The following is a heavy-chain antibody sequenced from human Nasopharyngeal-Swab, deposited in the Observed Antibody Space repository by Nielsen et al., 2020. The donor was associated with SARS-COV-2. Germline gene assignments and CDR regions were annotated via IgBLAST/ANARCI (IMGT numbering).Heavy chain of an antibody. D-gene: IGHD3-22*01. Sequence: GGSLRLSCAASGFTFSNFAMSWVRQAPGKGLEWVSVISGDSDSTYYTDSVRGRFTISRDNAKNSLYLQMNSLRAEDTAVYYCARKGLYDSSGYPFDPWGQGTLVTVSS. J-gene: IGHJ5*02. CDR2: ISGDSDST. CDR1: GFTFSNFA. CDR3: ARKGLYDSSGYPFDP. V-gene: IGHV3-23*01.